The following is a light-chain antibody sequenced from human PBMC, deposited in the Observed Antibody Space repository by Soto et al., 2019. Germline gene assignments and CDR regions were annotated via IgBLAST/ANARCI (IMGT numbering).Light chain of an antibody. CDR1: QSVSSSY. Sequence: EIVLTQSPGTLSLSPGERATLSCRASQSVSSSYLAWYQQKPGQAPSLLIYGASSRATGIPDRFSGSGSGTDFTLTISRLEPEDFAVYYCQHYGGSYTFGQGTKLEIK. V-gene: IGKV3-20*01. CDR3: QHYGGSYT. CDR2: GAS. J-gene: IGKJ2*01.